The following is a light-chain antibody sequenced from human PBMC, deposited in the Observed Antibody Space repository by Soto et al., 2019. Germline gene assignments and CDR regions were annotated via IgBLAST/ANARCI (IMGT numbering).Light chain of an antibody. V-gene: IGKV3-15*01. CDR2: AAS. J-gene: IGKJ1*01. Sequence: ETVVTQSPATLSVSPGARATLSCRASQSVGSNLAWFQQKSGQPPRLLIYAASTRATGVPAKFSGSGSGTEFTLTISSLQSEDFAVYYCQQYNNWPETFGQGTKVEVK. CDR3: QQYNNWPET. CDR1: QSVGSN.